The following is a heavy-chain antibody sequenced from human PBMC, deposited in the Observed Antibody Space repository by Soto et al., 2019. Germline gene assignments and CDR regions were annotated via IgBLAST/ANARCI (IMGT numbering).Heavy chain of an antibody. V-gene: IGHV4-4*02. CDR3: ARAGYGGNSLDY. CDR2: IHHSGSN. D-gene: IGHD4-17*01. Sequence: PSETLSLTCAVSGGPISSTNWWSWVRQPPGKGLEWIGEIHHSGSNNYNPSLKSRVTISVDKSKNQFSLNLSSVTAADTAVYYCARAGYGGNSLDYWGQGTLVTVS. CDR1: GGPISSTNW. J-gene: IGHJ4*02.